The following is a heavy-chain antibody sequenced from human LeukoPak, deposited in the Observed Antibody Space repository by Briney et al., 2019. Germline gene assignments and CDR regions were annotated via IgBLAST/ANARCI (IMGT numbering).Heavy chain of an antibody. CDR2: ISSSGGST. V-gene: IGHV3-23*01. Sequence: GGSLRLSCAASGFTFSSYAMSWVRQAPGKGLEWVSAISSSGGSTYYADSVKGRFTISRDNSKNTLYLQMNSLRAEDTAVYYSTIYDFWSGATRAFDIWGQGTMVTVSS. CDR1: GFTFSSYA. J-gene: IGHJ3*02. CDR3: TIYDFWSGATRAFDI. D-gene: IGHD3-3*01.